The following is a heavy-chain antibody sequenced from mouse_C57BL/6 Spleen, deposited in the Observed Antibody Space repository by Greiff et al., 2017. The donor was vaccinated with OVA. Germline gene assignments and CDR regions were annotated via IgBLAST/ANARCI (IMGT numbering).Heavy chain of an antibody. CDR2: ISSGSSTI. CDR1: GFTFSDYG. Sequence: EVKVEESGGGLVKPGGSLKLSCAASGFTFSDYGMHWVRQAPEKGLEWVAYISSGSSTIYYADTVKGRFTISRDNAKNTLFLQMTSLRSEDTAMYYCASETGTGDYWGQGTTLTVSS. V-gene: IGHV5-17*01. J-gene: IGHJ2*01. CDR3: ASETGTGDY. D-gene: IGHD4-1*01.